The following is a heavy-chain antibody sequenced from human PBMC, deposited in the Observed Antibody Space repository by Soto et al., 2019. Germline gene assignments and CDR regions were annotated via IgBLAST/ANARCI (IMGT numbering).Heavy chain of an antibody. D-gene: IGHD6-13*01. Sequence: QVTLKESGPVLVKPTETLTLTCTVSGFSLSNARMGVSWIRQPPGKALEWLAHIFSNDEKSYSTSLKSRLTLSKDTSKSQVVLTMTNMDPVDTATYYCARAIAAAGYYYGMDVWGQGTTVTVSS. CDR3: ARAIAAAGYYYGMDV. CDR2: IFSNDEK. J-gene: IGHJ6*02. CDR1: GFSLSNARMG. V-gene: IGHV2-26*01.